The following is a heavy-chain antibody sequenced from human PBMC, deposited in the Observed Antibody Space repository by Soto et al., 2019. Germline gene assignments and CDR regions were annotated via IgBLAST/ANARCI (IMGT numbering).Heavy chain of an antibody. D-gene: IGHD3-22*01. CDR1: GFSLSNARMG. V-gene: IGHV2-26*01. CDR3: ARFDSSGYCDY. J-gene: IGHJ4*02. CDR2: IFSNDEK. Sequence: SGPTLVNPTETLTLTCTVSGFSLSNARMGVSWIRQPPGKALEWLAHIFSNDEKSYSTSLKSRLTISKDTSKSQVVLTMTNMDPVETASYCGARFDSSGYCDYWGQGTLVTVSS.